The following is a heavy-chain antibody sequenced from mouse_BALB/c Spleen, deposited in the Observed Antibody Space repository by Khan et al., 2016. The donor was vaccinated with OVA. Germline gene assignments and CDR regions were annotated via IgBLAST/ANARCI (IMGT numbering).Heavy chain of an antibody. V-gene: IGHV5-9*02. CDR2: INNGGSYT. CDR1: GFAFSSYD. CDR3: ERQGGFNPYFGMDY. Sequence: EVHLVESGGGLVEPGGSLKLSCAASGFAFSSYDMSWVRQTPEKRLEWVATINNGGSYTYYPDSVEGRFTISRDNARNTLYLQMSSLRSEDTALYYCERQGGFNPYFGMDYWGQGTSVTVSS. J-gene: IGHJ4*01.